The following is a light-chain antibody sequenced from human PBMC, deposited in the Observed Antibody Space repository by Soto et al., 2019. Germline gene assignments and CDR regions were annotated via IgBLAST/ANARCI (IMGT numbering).Light chain of an antibody. CDR3: CSYAGSRAL. Sequence: QSALTQPRSVSGSPGQSVTISCTGTSSDVGGYNYVSWYQHHPRKAPKVMIFDVTKRPSGVPVRFSGAKSGNTASLTIAGLQAEDEADYYCCSYAGSRALVGGGTKVTVL. CDR2: DVT. J-gene: IGLJ2*01. V-gene: IGLV2-11*01. CDR1: SSDVGGYNY.